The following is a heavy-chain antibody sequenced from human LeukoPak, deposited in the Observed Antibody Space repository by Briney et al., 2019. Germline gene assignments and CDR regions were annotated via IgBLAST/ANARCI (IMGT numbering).Heavy chain of an antibody. CDR1: GFTFSNAW. Sequence: GGSLRLSCAASGFTFSNAWMSWVRQAPGKGLEWVGRIKSKTDGGTTDYAAPVKGRFTISRDDSKNTLYLQMNSLKTEDTAVYYCTTPSGYSYGNDAFDIWGQGTTVTVSS. J-gene: IGHJ3*02. CDR2: IKSKTDGGTT. CDR3: TTPSGYSYGNDAFDI. D-gene: IGHD5-18*01. V-gene: IGHV3-15*01.